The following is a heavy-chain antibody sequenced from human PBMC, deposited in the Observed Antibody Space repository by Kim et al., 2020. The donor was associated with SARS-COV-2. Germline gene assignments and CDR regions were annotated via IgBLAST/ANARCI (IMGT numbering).Heavy chain of an antibody. Sequence: SETLSLTCTVSGGSISSYYWSWIRQPAGKGLEWIGRIYTSGSTNYNPSLKSRVTMSVDTSKNQFSLKLSSVTAADTAVYYCAREPYYYDSSGYYYWAAFDIWGQGTMVTVSS. D-gene: IGHD3-22*01. CDR3: AREPYYYDSSGYYYWAAFDI. V-gene: IGHV4-4*07. CDR2: IYTSGST. CDR1: GGSISSYY. J-gene: IGHJ3*02.